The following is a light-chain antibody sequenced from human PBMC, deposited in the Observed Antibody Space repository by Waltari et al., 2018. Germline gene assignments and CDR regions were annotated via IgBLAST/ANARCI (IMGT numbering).Light chain of an antibody. Sequence: EIVMTQSPATLSASPGERATLSCRASQSVFSNVAWYQQKPGQAPRLLMYEASIRATGISAKFRGSGSGTEFTLTISSVQSEDFAVYYCQQYNRWPPITFGQGTRLEIK. CDR3: QQYNRWPPIT. V-gene: IGKV3-15*01. J-gene: IGKJ5*01. CDR2: EAS. CDR1: QSVFSN.